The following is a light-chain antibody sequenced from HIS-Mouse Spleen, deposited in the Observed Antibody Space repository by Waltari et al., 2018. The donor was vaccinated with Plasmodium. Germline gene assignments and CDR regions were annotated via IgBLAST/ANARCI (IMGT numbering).Light chain of an antibody. V-gene: IGKV1-39*01. CDR3: QQSYSTWT. Sequence: DIQMTQSPSSLSASVGDRVTITCRASQSISNYLNWYQQQPGKAPKFLIYAASTLQSGVPSRFSGSGSGTDFTLTISSLQPEDFATYYCQQSYSTWTFGQGTKVEIK. J-gene: IGKJ1*01. CDR2: AAS. CDR1: QSISNY.